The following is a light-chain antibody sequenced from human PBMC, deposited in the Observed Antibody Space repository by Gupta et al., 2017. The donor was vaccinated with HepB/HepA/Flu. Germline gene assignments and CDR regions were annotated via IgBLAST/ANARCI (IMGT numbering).Light chain of an antibody. CDR3: QQENIWPPYN. J-gene: IGKJ2*01. Sequence: EIVMTQSPVTLSVSPGERVTLSCRASQSVTNNLAWYQQKPGQAPRVLIYNACTRATGIPGRFSGSGSGTEFTLTISSRQSEDFAIYYCQQENIWPPYNFGKGTKLEIK. CDR2: NAC. CDR1: QSVTNN. V-gene: IGKV3-15*01.